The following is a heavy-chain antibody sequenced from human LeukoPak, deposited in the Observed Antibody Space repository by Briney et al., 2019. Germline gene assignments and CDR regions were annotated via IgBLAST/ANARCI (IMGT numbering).Heavy chain of an antibody. CDR3: TTEGHQEEGSGFDY. CDR2: IRPKIEGGTA. J-gene: IGHJ4*02. Sequence: GGSLRLSCAVSSFTFTYAWMGWVRQAPGKGPEWVGRIRPKIEGGTADYAAPVKGRFTMSRDDSKNMVYLQMNSLKTEDTAVYYCTTEGHQEEGSGFDYWGQGTLVTVSS. D-gene: IGHD3-10*01. V-gene: IGHV3-15*07. CDR1: SFTFTYAW.